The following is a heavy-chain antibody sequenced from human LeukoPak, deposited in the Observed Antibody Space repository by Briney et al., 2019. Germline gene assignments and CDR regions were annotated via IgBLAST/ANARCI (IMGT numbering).Heavy chain of an antibody. V-gene: IGHV3-7*01. J-gene: IGHJ4*02. Sequence: GGSLRLSCVASGFTLSSYWMSWVRQAPGKGLEWVANIREDGNEEYYVDSVKGRFTISRDNAKNSLWLQMNSLRAEDAAVYYCATSTGWRFDYWGQGTLVTVSS. CDR3: ATSTGWRFDY. CDR1: GFTLSSYW. D-gene: IGHD2-8*02. CDR2: IREDGNEE.